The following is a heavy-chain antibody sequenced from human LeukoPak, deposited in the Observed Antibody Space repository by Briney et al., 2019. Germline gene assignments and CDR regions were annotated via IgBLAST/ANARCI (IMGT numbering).Heavy chain of an antibody. CDR2: IYYSGST. V-gene: IGHV4-59*08. J-gene: IGHJ3*02. D-gene: IGHD3-10*01. CDR1: GGSIRSYY. CDR3: ARAYGSGSLDAFDI. Sequence: SETLSLTCTVSGGSIRSYYWSWIRQPPGKGLEWIGYIYYSGSTNYNPSLKSRVTVSVDTSKNQFSLKLSSVTAADTAVYYCARAYGSGSLDAFDIWGQGTMVTVSS.